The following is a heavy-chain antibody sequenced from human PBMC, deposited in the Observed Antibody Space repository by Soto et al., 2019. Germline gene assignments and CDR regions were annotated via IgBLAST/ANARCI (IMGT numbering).Heavy chain of an antibody. CDR3: AIHSKNGGIDY. J-gene: IGHJ4*02. V-gene: IGHV3-33*01. Sequence: PGGSLRLSCAASGFTFSSYGMHWVRQAPGKGLEWVAVIWYDGSNKYYADSVKGRFTISRDNSKNTLYLQTNSLRAEDTAVYYCAIHSKNGGIDYWGQGTLVTVSS. CDR1: GFTFSSYG. D-gene: IGHD2-15*01. CDR2: IWYDGSNK.